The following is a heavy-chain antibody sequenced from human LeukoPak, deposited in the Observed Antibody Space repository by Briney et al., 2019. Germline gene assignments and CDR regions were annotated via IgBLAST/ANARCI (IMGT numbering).Heavy chain of an antibody. Sequence: ASVKVSCKASGYMFTSYGISWVRQAPGQGREWMGWISAYNGNTNYAQKLQGRVTMTTDTSTTTAYMELRSLRSDDTAVYYCARVRRIAAAGAEYFQHWGQGTLVTVSS. V-gene: IGHV1-18*01. D-gene: IGHD6-13*01. J-gene: IGHJ1*01. CDR2: ISAYNGNT. CDR3: ARVRRIAAAGAEYFQH. CDR1: GYMFTSYG.